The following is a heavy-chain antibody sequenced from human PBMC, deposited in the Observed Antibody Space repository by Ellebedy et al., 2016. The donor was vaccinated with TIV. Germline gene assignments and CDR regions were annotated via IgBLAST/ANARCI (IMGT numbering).Heavy chain of an antibody. V-gene: IGHV3-30*18. Sequence: GGSLRLSXAASRFTFSIFGLHWVRQAPGKGQEWVAIISSDGTNKYYADSVRGRFTISRDNSKNTLYLQMDSLRPEDTAIYYCAKDESGGDLPRPFDHWGQGTLVTVSS. CDR2: ISSDGTNK. CDR3: AKDESGGDLPRPFDH. D-gene: IGHD5-12*01. CDR1: RFTFSIFG. J-gene: IGHJ4*02.